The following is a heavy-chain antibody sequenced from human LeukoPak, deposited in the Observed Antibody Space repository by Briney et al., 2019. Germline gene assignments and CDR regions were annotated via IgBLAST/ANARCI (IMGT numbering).Heavy chain of an antibody. D-gene: IGHD3-22*01. J-gene: IGHJ4*02. CDR2: IYYSGST. V-gene: IGHV4-59*08. Sequence: SETLSLTCTVSGGSISSYYWSWIRQPPGKGLEWIGYIYYSGSTNYNPSLKSRVTISVDTSKNQFSLKLSSVTAADTAVYYCARHYYDSSGYSGYYFDYWGQGTLVTVSS. CDR3: ARHYYDSSGYSGYYFDY. CDR1: GGSISSYY.